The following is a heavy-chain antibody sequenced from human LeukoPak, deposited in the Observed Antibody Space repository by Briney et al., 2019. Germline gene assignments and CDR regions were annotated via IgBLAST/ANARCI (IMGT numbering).Heavy chain of an antibody. J-gene: IGHJ6*03. CDR2: IIPIFGTA. Sequence: ASVKVSCKASEGTFSSYAISWVRQAPGQGLEWMGGIIPIFGTANYAQKFQGRVTITADESTSTAYMELSSLRSEDTAVYYCARKSGDSSGWPDYYYYYMDVWGKGTTVTISS. CDR3: ARKSGDSSGWPDYYYYYMDV. CDR1: EGTFSSYA. D-gene: IGHD6-19*01. V-gene: IGHV1-69*13.